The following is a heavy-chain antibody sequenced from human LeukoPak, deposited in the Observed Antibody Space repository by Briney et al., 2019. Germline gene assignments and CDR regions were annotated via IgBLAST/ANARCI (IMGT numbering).Heavy chain of an antibody. D-gene: IGHD6-19*01. J-gene: IGHJ4*02. V-gene: IGHV3-23*01. CDR2: ISGSGGST. Sequence: GASLRLSCAASGFTFSSYAMSWVRQAPGKGLGWVSAISGSGGSTYYADSVKGRFTISRDNSKNTLYLQMNSLRAEDTAVYYCAKGTTGLAVAGSDYWGQGTLVTVSS. CDR3: AKGTTGLAVAGSDY. CDR1: GFTFSSYA.